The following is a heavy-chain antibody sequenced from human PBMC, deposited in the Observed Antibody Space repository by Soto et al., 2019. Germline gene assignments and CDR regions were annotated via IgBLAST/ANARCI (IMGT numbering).Heavy chain of an antibody. CDR2: INATGETK. V-gene: IGHV3-48*04. Sequence: EVQLVESGGGLVQPGGSLRLSCAASVFTFSNYGMNWARQAPGRGLEWVTHINATGETKSYSDSVKGRFTISRDDAKNSLYLQMNSLTTDDTAVYYCARDPEGINDFDYWGQGTLVTVSS. CDR3: ARDPEGINDFDY. CDR1: VFTFSNYG. D-gene: IGHD2-21*01. J-gene: IGHJ4*02.